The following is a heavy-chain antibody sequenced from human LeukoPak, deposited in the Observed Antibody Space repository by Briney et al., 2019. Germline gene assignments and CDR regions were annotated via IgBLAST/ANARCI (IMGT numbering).Heavy chain of an antibody. J-gene: IGHJ4*02. D-gene: IGHD1-26*01. Sequence: KASETLSLTCTVSGGSISSYYWSWIRQPPGKGLEWIGYIYYSGSTNYNPSLKSRVTISVDTSKNQFSLKLSSVTAADTAVYYCARIYSGSSLDYWGQGTLVTVSS. V-gene: IGHV4-59*08. CDR3: ARIYSGSSLDY. CDR2: IYYSGST. CDR1: GGSISSYY.